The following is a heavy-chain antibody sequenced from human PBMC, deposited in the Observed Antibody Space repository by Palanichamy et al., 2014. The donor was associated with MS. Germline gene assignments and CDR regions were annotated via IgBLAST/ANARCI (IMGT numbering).Heavy chain of an antibody. V-gene: IGHV3-73*02. J-gene: IGHJ4*01. Sequence: EVQLVESGEAWSSLGGPVKLSCAASGFTFSGSAMHWVRQASGKGLEWVGRIRSKANSYATAYAASVNGRFTISRDDSKNTAYLQMNSLKTEDTAVYYCTRTGYSSSWGLDYWGHGTLVTVSS. CDR1: GFTFSGSA. CDR2: IRSKANSYAT. CDR3: TRTGYSSSWGLDY. D-gene: IGHD6-13*01.